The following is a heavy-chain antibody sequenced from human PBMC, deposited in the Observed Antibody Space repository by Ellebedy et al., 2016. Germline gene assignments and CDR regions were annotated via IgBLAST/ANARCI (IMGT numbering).Heavy chain of an antibody. D-gene: IGHD3-22*01. CDR1: GGSISSSSYS. Sequence: SETLSLTXTVSGGSISSSSYSWSWIRQPPGKGLEWIGYIYHSGSTYYNPSLKSRVTISVDRSKNQFSLKLSSVTAADTAVYYCASGTYYYDSSGYLINYWGQGTLVTVSS. CDR2: IYHSGST. CDR3: ASGTYYYDSSGYLINY. J-gene: IGHJ4*02. V-gene: IGHV4-30-2*01.